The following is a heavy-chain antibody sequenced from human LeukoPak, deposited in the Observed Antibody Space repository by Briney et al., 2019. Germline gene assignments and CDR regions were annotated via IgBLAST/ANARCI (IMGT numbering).Heavy chain of an antibody. D-gene: IGHD3-10*01. V-gene: IGHV4-34*01. CDR3: ARVYRLSGEYYFDY. Sequence: ASETLSLTCAVYGGSFSGYYWSWIRQPPGKGLEWIGEINHSGSTNYNPSLKSRVTISVDTSKNQFSLKLSSVTAADTAVYYCARVYRLSGEYYFDYWGQGTLVTVSS. J-gene: IGHJ4*02. CDR2: INHSGST. CDR1: GGSFSGYY.